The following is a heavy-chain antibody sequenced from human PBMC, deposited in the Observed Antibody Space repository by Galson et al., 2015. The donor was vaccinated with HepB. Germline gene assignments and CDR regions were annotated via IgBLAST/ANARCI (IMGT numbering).Heavy chain of an antibody. CDR3: ARQSGYSYVRLNFDY. D-gene: IGHD5-18*01. CDR1: GFTFSSYG. J-gene: IGHJ4*02. V-gene: IGHV3-30*03. Sequence: SLRLSCAASGFTFSSYGMHWVRQAPGKGLEWVAVISYDGSNKYYADSVKGRFTISRDNSKNTLYLQMNSLRAEDTAVYYCARQSGYSYVRLNFDYWGQGTLVTVSS. CDR2: ISYDGSNK.